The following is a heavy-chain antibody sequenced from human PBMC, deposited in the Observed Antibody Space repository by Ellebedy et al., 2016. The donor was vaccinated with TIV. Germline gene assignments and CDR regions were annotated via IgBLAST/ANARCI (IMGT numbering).Heavy chain of an antibody. CDR3: ARAARGAAMVRGVIGRYGMDV. Sequence: GESLKISCAASGFTFSTYGMHWGRQAPGKGLEWVAVIWYDGSNKYYADSVKGRFTISRDNSKNTLYLQMNSLRAEDTAVYYCARAARGAAMVRGVIGRYGMDVWGQGTTVTVSS. J-gene: IGHJ6*02. CDR2: IWYDGSNK. CDR1: GFTFSTYG. V-gene: IGHV3-33*01. D-gene: IGHD3-10*01.